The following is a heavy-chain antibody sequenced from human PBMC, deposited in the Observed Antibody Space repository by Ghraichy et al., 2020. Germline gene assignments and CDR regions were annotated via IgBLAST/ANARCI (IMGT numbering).Heavy chain of an antibody. V-gene: IGHV4-39*01. D-gene: IGHD5-12*01. J-gene: IGHJ4*02. CDR1: GDSITSGNDY. CDR2: IHATGST. CDR3: ARRGVVATIGNFDY. Sequence: SETPSLTCSVSGDSITSGNDYWGWIRQPPGKRLEWIGNIHATGSTYYNPSLKSRVSMSLDTSKNQFSLKLSSVTAADTGLYYCARRGVVATIGNFDYWGQGILVTVTS.